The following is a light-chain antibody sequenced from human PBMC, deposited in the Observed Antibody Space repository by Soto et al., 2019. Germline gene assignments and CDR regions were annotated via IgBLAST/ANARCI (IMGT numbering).Light chain of an antibody. J-gene: IGLJ2*01. CDR2: EVS. CDR1: SSDVGGYNY. V-gene: IGLV2-8*01. Sequence: QSALTQPPSASGSPGQSVTISCTGTSSDVGGYNYVSWYQQYPGKAPKLMIYEVSKRPSGVPDRFSGSKSGNTASLTVSGLQTEDEADYYCCSYAGSNRLLFGGGTKVTVL. CDR3: CSYAGSNRLL.